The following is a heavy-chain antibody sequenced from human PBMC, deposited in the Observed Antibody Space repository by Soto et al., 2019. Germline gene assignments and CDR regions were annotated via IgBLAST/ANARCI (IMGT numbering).Heavy chain of an antibody. CDR3: ARDVVRRGWFDP. CDR2: IYDSGST. Sequence: SETLSLTCTVSGGSISNYYWSWVRQPPGKGLEWIGYIYDSGSTNYNPSLKSRVTISVDTSKNQFSLRLTSVTAADTAVYYRARDVVRRGWFDPWGQGTLVTVSS. D-gene: IGHD6-25*01. V-gene: IGHV4-59*01. CDR1: GGSISNYY. J-gene: IGHJ5*02.